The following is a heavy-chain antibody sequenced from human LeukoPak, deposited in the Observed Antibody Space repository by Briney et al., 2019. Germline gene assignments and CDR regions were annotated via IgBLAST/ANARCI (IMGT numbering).Heavy chain of an antibody. CDR1: GYTFTGYY. CDR2: INPNSGDT. D-gene: IGHD4-17*01. J-gene: IGHJ4*02. V-gene: IGHV1-2*06. CDR3: AKGDTVTTAPFDY. Sequence: ALVKVSCKASGYTFTGYYMHWVRQAPGQGLECMGRINPNSGDTNYAQKFQGRVTMPRDTSISTVYMELSRLRSDDTAVYYCAKGDTVTTAPFDYWGQGTLVTVSS.